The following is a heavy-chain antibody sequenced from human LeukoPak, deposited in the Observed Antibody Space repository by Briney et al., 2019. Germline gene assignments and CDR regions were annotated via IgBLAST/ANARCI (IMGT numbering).Heavy chain of an antibody. CDR2: INSDGSST. J-gene: IGHJ6*03. CDR3: ARARILDFYYYYIDV. CDR1: GFTFSSYW. D-gene: IGHD2/OR15-2a*01. V-gene: IGHV3-74*01. Sequence: PGGSLRLSCAASGFTFSSYWMHWVRQGPGKGLVWVSRINSDGSSTSYADSVKGRFTISRDNAKNSLYLQMNSLRAEDTALYYCARARILDFYYYYIDVWGKGTTVTVSS.